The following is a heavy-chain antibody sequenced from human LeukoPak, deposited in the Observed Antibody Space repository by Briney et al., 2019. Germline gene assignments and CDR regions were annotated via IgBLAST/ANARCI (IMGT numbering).Heavy chain of an antibody. CDR1: GFTFSSYA. CDR3: AAAVAAAPGAY. V-gene: IGHV3-30-3*01. CDR2: ISYDGSNK. J-gene: IGHJ4*02. Sequence: GRSLRLSCAASGFTFSSYAMHWVRQAPGKGLEWVAVISYDGSNKYYADSVKGRFTISRDNSKNTLYLQMDSLRAEDTAVYYCAAAVAAAPGAYWGQGTLVTVSS. D-gene: IGHD6-13*01.